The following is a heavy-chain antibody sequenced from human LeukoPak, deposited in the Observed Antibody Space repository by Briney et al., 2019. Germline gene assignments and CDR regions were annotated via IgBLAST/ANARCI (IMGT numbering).Heavy chain of an antibody. J-gene: IGHJ4*02. V-gene: IGHV3-21*01. Sequence: KPGGYLRLYCAASGFTFSSYSMNWVRQAPGKGLEWVSSISSSSSYIYYADSVKGRFTSSRDNAKNSLYLQMNSLRAEDKAVYYCARGGRPDYWGQGTLVTVSS. CDR2: ISSSSSYI. D-gene: IGHD3-10*01. CDR3: ARGGRPDY. CDR1: GFTFSSYS.